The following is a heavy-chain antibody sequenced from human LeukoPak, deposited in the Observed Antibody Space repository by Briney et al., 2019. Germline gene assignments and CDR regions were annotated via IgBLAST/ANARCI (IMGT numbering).Heavy chain of an antibody. Sequence: ASVKVSCKASGYTFTSYSMHWVRQAPGQGLEWMGVINPSGGSTSFAQKFQGRVTMTRDTSTSTVYMELSGLRSEDTAVYYCARDGHKHSVSYLDAFDIWGQGTMVTVSS. V-gene: IGHV1-46*01. CDR3: ARDGHKHSVSYLDAFDI. CDR2: INPSGGST. CDR1: GYTFTSYS. D-gene: IGHD1-26*01. J-gene: IGHJ3*02.